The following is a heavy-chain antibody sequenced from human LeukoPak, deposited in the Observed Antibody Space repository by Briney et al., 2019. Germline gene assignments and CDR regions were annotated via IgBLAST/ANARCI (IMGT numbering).Heavy chain of an antibody. V-gene: IGHV3-20*04. CDR1: GFTFDDYG. J-gene: IGHJ6*03. CDR2: INWNGGST. CDR3: ARIPFAAAGTSYYYYMDV. D-gene: IGHD6-13*01. Sequence: PGGSLRLSCAASGFTFDDYGMNWVRQAPGKGLEWVSGINWNGGSTGYADSVKGRFTISRDNAKNSLYLQMNSLRAEDTAVYYCARIPFAAAGTSYYYYMDVWGKGTTVTVSS.